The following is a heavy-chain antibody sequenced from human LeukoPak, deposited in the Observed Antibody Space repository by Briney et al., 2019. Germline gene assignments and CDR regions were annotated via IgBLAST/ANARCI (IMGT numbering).Heavy chain of an antibody. Sequence: GASVKVSCKASGYTFTSYGISWVRQAPGQGLEWMGWISAYNGNTNYAQKLQGRVTMTTDTSTSTAYMELRSLRSDDTAVYYCARELRFLEWLPYYFDYWGQGTLVTVSS. CDR2: ISAYNGNT. CDR3: ARELRFLEWLPYYFDY. V-gene: IGHV1-18*01. J-gene: IGHJ4*02. CDR1: GYTFTSYG. D-gene: IGHD3-3*01.